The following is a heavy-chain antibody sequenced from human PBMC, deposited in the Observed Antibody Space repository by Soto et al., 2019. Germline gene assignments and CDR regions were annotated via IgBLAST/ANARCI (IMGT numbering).Heavy chain of an antibody. J-gene: IGHJ4*02. CDR1: GGSISQYY. CDR2: IYSGGST. CDR3: ARGPGGFGDFSLAY. D-gene: IGHD3-10*01. V-gene: IGHV4-4*07. Sequence: QVQLLESGPGLVKPSETLSLSCDVSGGSISQYYWSWIRQPAGKGLEWIGRIYSGGSTNYNPSLESRVTMSVDTSKNKFSLKLSSVTAADTAVYYCARGPGGFGDFSLAYWGQGTLVTVSS.